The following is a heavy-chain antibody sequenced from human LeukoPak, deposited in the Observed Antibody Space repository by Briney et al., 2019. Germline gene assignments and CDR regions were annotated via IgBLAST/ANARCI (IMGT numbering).Heavy chain of an antibody. Sequence: PGGSLRLSCAASGFTFSSYSMNWVRQAPGKGLEWVSSISSSSSYIYYADSVKGRFTISRDNAKNSLYLQMNSLRAEDTAVYYCARDLYYYDSSGYPYYCYGMDVWGQGTTVTVSS. V-gene: IGHV3-21*04. D-gene: IGHD3-22*01. J-gene: IGHJ6*02. CDR1: GFTFSSYS. CDR3: ARDLYYYDSSGYPYYCYGMDV. CDR2: ISSSSSYI.